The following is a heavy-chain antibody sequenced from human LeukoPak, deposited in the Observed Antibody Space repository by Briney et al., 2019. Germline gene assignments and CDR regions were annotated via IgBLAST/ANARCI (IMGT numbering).Heavy chain of an antibody. Sequence: SETLSLTCTVSGGSISSYYWSWIRQPPGKGLEWIGYIYYSGSTNYNPSLKSRVTISVDTSKNQFSLKLSSVTAADTAMYYCARHEEHGGGDCFDYWGQGTLVTVSS. CDR2: IYYSGST. CDR3: ARHEEHGGGDCFDY. V-gene: IGHV4-59*08. D-gene: IGHD4-23*01. J-gene: IGHJ4*02. CDR1: GGSISSYY.